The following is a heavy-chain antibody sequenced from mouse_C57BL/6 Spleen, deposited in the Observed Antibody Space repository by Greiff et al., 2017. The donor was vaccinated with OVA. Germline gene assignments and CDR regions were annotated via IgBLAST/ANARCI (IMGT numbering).Heavy chain of an antibody. D-gene: IGHD1-1*01. Sequence: VQLQQSGPELVKPGASVKISCKASGYTFTDYYMNWVKQSHGKSLEWIGDINPNNGGTSYNQKFKGKATLTVDKSSSTAYMELRRLTSEDSAVYYCARRALLRYIDVWGTGTTVTVSS. CDR3: ARRALLRYIDV. CDR1: GYTFTDYY. CDR2: INPNNGGT. J-gene: IGHJ1*03. V-gene: IGHV1-26*01.